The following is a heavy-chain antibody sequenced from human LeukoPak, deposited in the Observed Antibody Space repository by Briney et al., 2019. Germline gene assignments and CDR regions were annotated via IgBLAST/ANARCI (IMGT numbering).Heavy chain of an antibody. V-gene: IGHV4-59*01. CDR1: GGSISDYY. CDR2: IHYSGST. Sequence: TSKTLSLTCTVSGGSISDYYWGWIRQPPGKGLEWIGYIHYSGSTYYNPSPKSRVSISVDRSTNHFSLNLNSVTAADTAVYYCARGRGYYDSSGYIYPYMDVWGKGTTVTISS. J-gene: IGHJ6*03. D-gene: IGHD3-22*01. CDR3: ARGRGYYDSSGYIYPYMDV.